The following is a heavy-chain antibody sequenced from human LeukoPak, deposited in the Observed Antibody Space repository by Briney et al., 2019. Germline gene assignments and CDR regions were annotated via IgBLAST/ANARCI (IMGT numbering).Heavy chain of an antibody. CDR2: ISAYNGNT. CDR3: ARDNYGDYGGDY. CDR1: GYTFTNFG. V-gene: IGHV1-18*01. J-gene: IGHJ4*02. D-gene: IGHD4-17*01. Sequence: ASVKVSCKASGYTFTNFGISWVRQAPGQGLEWMGWISAYNGNTNYAQKVQGRVTMTTDTSTRTAYMELRSLRSDDTAVYFCARDNYGDYGGDYWGQGTLVTVSS.